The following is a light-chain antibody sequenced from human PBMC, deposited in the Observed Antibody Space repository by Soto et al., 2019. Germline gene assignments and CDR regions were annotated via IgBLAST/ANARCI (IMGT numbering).Light chain of an antibody. CDR1: SSDVGGYNY. J-gene: IGLJ1*01. V-gene: IGLV2-14*03. Sequence: SALTQPASVSGSPGQSITISCTGTSSDVGGYNYVSWYQQHPGEAPKLMIYDVSDRPSGVSNRFSASKSGNTASLTISGLQPEDEADYFCCSYTSSSTPGVFGTGTKLTVL. CDR2: DVS. CDR3: CSYTSSSTPGV.